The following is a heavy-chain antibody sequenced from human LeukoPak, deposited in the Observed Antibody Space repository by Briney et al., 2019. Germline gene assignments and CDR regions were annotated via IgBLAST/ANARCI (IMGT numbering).Heavy chain of an antibody. CDR3: ARLTPKPYNWFDP. CDR2: IVVGSGNT. J-gene: IGHJ5*02. CDR1: GFTFTSSA. V-gene: IGHV1-58*02. D-gene: IGHD1-14*01. Sequence: SVKVSCKASGFTFTSSAMQWVRQARGQRLEWIGWIVVGSGNTNYAQKFQERVTITRDMSTSTAYIELSSLRSDDTAVYYCARLTPKPYNWFDPWGQGTLVTVSS.